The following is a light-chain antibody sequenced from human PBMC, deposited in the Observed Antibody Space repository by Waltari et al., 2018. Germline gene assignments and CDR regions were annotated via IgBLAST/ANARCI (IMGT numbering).Light chain of an antibody. V-gene: IGLV10-54*04. CDR3: SAWDRSLSAWV. Sequence: QAGLTNPPSVSMGLRPPATLTCNRNNNNAGYEGTNRLQQHPGNPPKLLFYRNNNRPSGISERFSASRSESTASLTITGLQTEDEADYYCSAWDRSLSAWVFGGGTKLTVL. CDR2: RNN. CDR1: NNNAGYEG. J-gene: IGLJ3*02.